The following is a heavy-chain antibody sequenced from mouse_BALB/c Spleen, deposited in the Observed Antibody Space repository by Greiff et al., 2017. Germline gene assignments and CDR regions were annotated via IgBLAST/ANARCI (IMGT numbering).Heavy chain of an antibody. CDR3: ASYDYDVH. J-gene: IGHJ3*01. Sequence: EVQLVESGGGLVQPGGSLKLSCAASGFTFSSYGMSWVRQTPDKRLELVATINSNGGSTYYPDSVKGRFTISRDNAKKTLYLQMSSLKSEDTAMYYCASYDYDVHWGQGTLVTVAA. V-gene: IGHV5-6-3*01. CDR1: GFTFSSYG. CDR2: INSNGGST. D-gene: IGHD2-4*01.